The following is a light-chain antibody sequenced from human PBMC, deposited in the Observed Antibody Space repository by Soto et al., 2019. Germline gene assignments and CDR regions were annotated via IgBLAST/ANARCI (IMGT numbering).Light chain of an antibody. V-gene: IGLV2-14*01. CDR3: VSHISVAYRSIYV. CDR2: EVT. J-gene: IGLJ1*01. CDR1: SSDVGGYNY. Sequence: QSALTQPASVSGSPGQSITISCTGTSSDVGGYNYVSWYQQHPGKAPKLIIYEVTNRPSGLSNRFSGSKSDNTASLTISGLQAEDEADYYCVSHISVAYRSIYVFGTGTKVTV.